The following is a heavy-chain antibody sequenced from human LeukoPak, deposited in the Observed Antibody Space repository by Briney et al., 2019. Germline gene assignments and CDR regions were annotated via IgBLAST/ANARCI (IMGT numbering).Heavy chain of an antibody. D-gene: IGHD3-3*01. CDR3: ARSLFPFFDY. V-gene: IGHV3-48*03. J-gene: IGHJ4*02. CDR2: ISSSGSSI. CDR1: GFTFSRYE. Sequence: GGSLRLSCAASGFTFSRYEMNWVRQPPGKGLEWVSYISSSGSSIYYADSVKGRFTISRDNAKNLLFLQMNSLRAEDTAIYHCARSLFPFFDYWGQGSLVTVSS.